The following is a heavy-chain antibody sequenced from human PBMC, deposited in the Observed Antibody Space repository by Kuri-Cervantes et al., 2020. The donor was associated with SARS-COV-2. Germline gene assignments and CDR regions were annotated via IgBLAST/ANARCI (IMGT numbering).Heavy chain of an antibody. CDR3: ARDLGTFSSGWFYMDV. D-gene: IGHD6-19*01. Sequence: GESLKISCAASGFTFSDYYMSWIRQAPGKGLEWVANIKQDGSEKYYVDSVKGRFTISRDNAKNSLYLQMNSLRAEDTAMYYCARDLGTFSSGWFYMDVWGKGTTVTVSS. V-gene: IGHV3-7*01. CDR2: IKQDGSEK. J-gene: IGHJ6*03. CDR1: GFTFSDYY.